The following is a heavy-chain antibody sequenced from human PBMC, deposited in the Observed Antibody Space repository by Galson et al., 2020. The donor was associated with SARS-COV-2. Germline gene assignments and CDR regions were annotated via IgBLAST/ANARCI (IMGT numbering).Heavy chain of an antibody. CDR2: ISYKGSP. D-gene: IGHD6-13*01. V-gene: IGHV4-59*08. CDR3: ARAQGHRSRLHWHMEL. J-gene: IGHJ2*01. Sequence: SETLSLTCTVSGGSISTYYWSWIRQSPGKGLEWIGSISYKGSPNYNASLKSRLTISIDTSKNQFSLTVNSVTATDTALYYCARAQGHRSRLHWHMELWSRGALGTVSS. CDR1: GGSISTYY.